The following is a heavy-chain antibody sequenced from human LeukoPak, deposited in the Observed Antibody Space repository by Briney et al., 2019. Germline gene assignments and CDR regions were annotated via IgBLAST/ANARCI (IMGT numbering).Heavy chain of an antibody. J-gene: IGHJ6*02. CDR3: ARNNGMDV. CDR1: GFALSSHW. Sequence: GGSLRLPCAASGFALSSHWMTWVRQVPGRGPEWVANVNRDGSETYYLDSVKGRFTISKDNAKNSLYLQMNSLRAEDTALYHCARNNGMDVWGQGTTAIVSS. CDR2: VNRDGSET. V-gene: IGHV3-7*03.